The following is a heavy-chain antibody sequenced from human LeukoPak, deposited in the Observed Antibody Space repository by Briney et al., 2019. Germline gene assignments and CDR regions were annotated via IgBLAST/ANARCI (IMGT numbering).Heavy chain of an antibody. J-gene: IGHJ6*03. CDR1: GGTLSSYA. CDR2: ITPIFGTA. V-gene: IGHV1-69*05. CDR3: ARWTPGNSDMDV. Sequence: SVKVSCKASGGTLSSYAISWVRQAPGQGLEWMGRITPIFGTANYAQKFQGRVTITTDESTSTAYMELSSLRSEDTAVYYCARWTPGNSDMDVWGKGATVTVSS. D-gene: IGHD4-23*01.